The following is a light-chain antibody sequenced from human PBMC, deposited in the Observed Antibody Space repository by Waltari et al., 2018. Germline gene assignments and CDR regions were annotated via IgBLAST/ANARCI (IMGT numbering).Light chain of an antibody. V-gene: IGLV1-47*01. J-gene: IGLJ3*02. CDR3: AAWDDSLSGRV. Sequence: QSVLTQPPSASGTPGQRVTISCSGSRSNIGSNYVYWYQQLPGTAPKLLIYRNNRRPSGVPDRFLGSKSGTSASLAISGLRSEDEADYYCAAWDDSLSGRVFGGGTKVTVL. CDR2: RNN. CDR1: RSNIGSNY.